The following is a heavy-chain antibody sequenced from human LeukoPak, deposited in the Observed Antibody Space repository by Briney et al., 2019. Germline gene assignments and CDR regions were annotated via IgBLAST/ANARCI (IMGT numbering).Heavy chain of an antibody. CDR1: GFTFSRYW. CDR3: ARDRVGGYYQSIH. D-gene: IGHD3-22*01. Sequence: GGSLRLSCAASGFTFSRYWMHWVRQAPGKGLVWVSRINSDGSSTSYADSVKGRFTISRDNAKNSLYLQMNSLRAEDTAVYYCARDRVGGYYQSIHWGQGTLVTVSS. CDR2: INSDGSST. J-gene: IGHJ4*02. V-gene: IGHV3-74*01.